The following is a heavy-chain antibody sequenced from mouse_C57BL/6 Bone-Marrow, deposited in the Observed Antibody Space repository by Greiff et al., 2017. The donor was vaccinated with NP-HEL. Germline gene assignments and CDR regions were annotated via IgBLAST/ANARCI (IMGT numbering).Heavy chain of an antibody. D-gene: IGHD1-1*01. CDR3: AGDRNGSSSYWYFDV. CDR1: GFPITSGYY. J-gene: IGHJ1*03. Sequence: VQRVESGPGLVKPSQSLFLTCSITGFPITSGYYWIWIRQSPGKPLEWMGYITHSGETFYNPSLQSPISITRETSKNQFFLQLNSVTTEDTAMYYCAGDRNGSSSYWYFDVWGTGTTVTVSS. V-gene: IGHV12-3*01. CDR2: ITHSGET.